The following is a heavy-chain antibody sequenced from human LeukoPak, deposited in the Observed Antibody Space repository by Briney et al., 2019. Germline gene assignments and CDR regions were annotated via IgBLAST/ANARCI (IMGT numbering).Heavy chain of an antibody. Sequence: GESLKISCKGAGYSFTSYWIGWVRHMPGKGLEWMGIIYPGDSDTRYSPSFQGQVTISADKSISTAYLQWSSMTASDTAMYYCERPLGYDILTGYRDYWGQPTLVTVPS. CDR1: GYSFTSYW. V-gene: IGHV5-51*01. D-gene: IGHD3-9*01. CDR2: IYPGDSDT. J-gene: IGHJ4*02. CDR3: ERPLGYDILTGYRDY.